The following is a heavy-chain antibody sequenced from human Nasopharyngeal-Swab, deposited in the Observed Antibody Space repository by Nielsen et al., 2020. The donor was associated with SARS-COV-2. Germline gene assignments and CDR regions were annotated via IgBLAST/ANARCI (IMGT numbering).Heavy chain of an antibody. D-gene: IGHD3-22*01. Sequence: WIRQPPGKGLEWVAFISYDGSKENYADSVKGRFTISRDNSKNTLYLEMNSLRAADTSVYYCAREVHYYDSSGSLKGERFDSWGQGTLVTVSS. CDR2: ISYDGSKE. V-gene: IGHV3-30*03. CDR3: AREVHYYDSSGSLKGERFDS. J-gene: IGHJ4*02.